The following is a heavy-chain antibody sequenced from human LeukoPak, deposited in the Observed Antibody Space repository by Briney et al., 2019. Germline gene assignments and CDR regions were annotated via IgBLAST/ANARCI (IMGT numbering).Heavy chain of an antibody. V-gene: IGHV4-4*07. CDR3: ARVKASSTSWTFDQ. J-gene: IGHJ4*02. CDR2: IYSSGST. Sequence: PSETLSLTCSVSGGSTNSYYWSWIRQSGGKGLEWIGRIYSSGSTVYNPSLNSRLTMSIDTSKNQFSLTLKSVTATDTAVYYCARVKASSTSWTFDQWGEGALVTVSS. D-gene: IGHD2-2*01. CDR1: GGSTNSYY.